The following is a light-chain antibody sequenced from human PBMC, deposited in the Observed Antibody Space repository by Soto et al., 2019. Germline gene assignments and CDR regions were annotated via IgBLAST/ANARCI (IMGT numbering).Light chain of an antibody. V-gene: IGLV2-14*03. CDR2: DVS. CDR3: SSYTSSSTLVV. Sequence: QSALTQPASVSGSPGQSITISCTGTSSDVGAYNYVSWYQQHPGKAPKLMIYDVSHRPSGVSNRFSGSKSGNTASLTISGLQAEDEAYYYCSSYTSSSTLVVFCGGTKLTVL. CDR1: SSDVGAYNY. J-gene: IGLJ2*01.